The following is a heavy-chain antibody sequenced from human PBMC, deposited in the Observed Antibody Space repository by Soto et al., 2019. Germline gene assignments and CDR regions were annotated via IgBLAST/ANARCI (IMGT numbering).Heavy chain of an antibody. CDR2: IYYSGST. Sequence: QLQLQESGPGLVKPSETLSLTCTVSGGSISSSSYYWGWIRQPPGKGLEWIGSIYYSGSTYYNPSLKSRVTISVDTSKNQFSLKLSSVTAADTAVYYCARSDYDILTGYYMHQAFDYWGQGTLVTVSS. V-gene: IGHV4-39*01. CDR3: ARSDYDILTGYYMHQAFDY. J-gene: IGHJ4*02. D-gene: IGHD3-9*01. CDR1: GGSISSSSYY.